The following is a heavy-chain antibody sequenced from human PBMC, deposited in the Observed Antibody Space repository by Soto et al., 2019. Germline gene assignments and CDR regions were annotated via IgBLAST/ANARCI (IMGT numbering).Heavy chain of an antibody. V-gene: IGHV4-30-4*01. CDR1: GDSMNNADYF. Sequence: SETLSLTCSVSGDSMNNADYFWTWIRQPPGKGLQWIGYISYSGNTFYNPSLKTRLTMSVDTSKNQFSVRLRSVTAADTAVYYCARDRAHFHESSGRLDVWGQGMLVTVSS. CDR2: ISYSGNT. CDR3: ARDRAHFHESSGRLDV. J-gene: IGHJ4*02. D-gene: IGHD3-22*01.